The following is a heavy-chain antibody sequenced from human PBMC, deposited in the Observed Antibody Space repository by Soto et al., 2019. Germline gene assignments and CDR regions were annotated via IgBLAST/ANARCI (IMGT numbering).Heavy chain of an antibody. CDR1: GFTFSTYG. J-gene: IGHJ5*02. CDR3: AKDWGAPGELLANRIHL. Sequence: GGSLRLSCAASGFTFSTYGMHWVRQAPGKGLEWVAVMSYAGSHEFYADSVKGRFSISRDNSRNTLYLQMNSLRPEDTAVYFCAKDWGAPGELLANRIHLWGQGTLVTVSS. V-gene: IGHV3-30*18. D-gene: IGHD3-10*01. CDR2: MSYAGSHE.